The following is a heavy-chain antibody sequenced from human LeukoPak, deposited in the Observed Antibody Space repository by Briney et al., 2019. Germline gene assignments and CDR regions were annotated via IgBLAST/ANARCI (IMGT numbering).Heavy chain of an antibody. CDR1: GFILSNYW. J-gene: IGHJ4*02. D-gene: IGHD3-3*01. Sequence: PGGSLRLSCAASGFILSNYWMTWVRQAPGKGLEWVANINQDGSAKHYVDSVRGRFTISRDIAKNSLYLQMNSLGAEDTAMCYCATGIFGVDYWGQGTLVTVSS. V-gene: IGHV3-7*01. CDR2: INQDGSAK. CDR3: ATGIFGVDY.